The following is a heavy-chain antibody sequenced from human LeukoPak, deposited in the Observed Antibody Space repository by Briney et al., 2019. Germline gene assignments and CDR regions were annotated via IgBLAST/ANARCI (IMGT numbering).Heavy chain of an antibody. D-gene: IGHD1-26*01. CDR2: ISGGGGSS. CDR1: GFTFTSYS. V-gene: IGHV3-23*01. Sequence: GGSLRLSCAASGFTFTSYSMNWVRQAPGKGLEWVSTISGGGGSSYYADSVKGRFTISRDNSKNTLYLQVNSLRAEDTAVYYCAKGGKWDVTPFDYWGQGTLVTVSS. J-gene: IGHJ4*02. CDR3: AKGGKWDVTPFDY.